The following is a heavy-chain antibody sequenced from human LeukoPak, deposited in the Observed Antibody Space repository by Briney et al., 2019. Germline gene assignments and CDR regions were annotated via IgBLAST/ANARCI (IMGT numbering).Heavy chain of an antibody. D-gene: IGHD3-22*01. J-gene: IGHJ3*02. CDR3: ARDLNFRYYYDSSGSESGAFDI. V-gene: IGHV3-74*01. CDR2: INSDGSST. CDR1: GFTFSSYW. Sequence: GGSLRLSCAASGFTFSSYWMHWVRQAPGKGLVWVSRINSDGSSTSYADSVKGRFTISRDNSKNTLYLQMNSLRAEDTAVYYCARDLNFRYYYDSSGSESGAFDIWGQGTMVTVSS.